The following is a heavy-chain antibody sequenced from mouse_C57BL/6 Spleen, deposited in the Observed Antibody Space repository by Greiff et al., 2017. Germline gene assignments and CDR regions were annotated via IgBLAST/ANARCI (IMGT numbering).Heavy chain of an antibody. V-gene: IGHV1-42*01. CDR3: SRSLYYSNYWFAY. CDR2: INPSTGGT. D-gene: IGHD2-5*01. J-gene: IGHJ3*01. Sequence: VQLQQSGPELVKPGASVKISCKASGYSFTGYYMNWVKQSPEKSLEWIGEINPSTGGTTYNQKFKAKATLTVDKSSSAAYMQRKSLNSEDSAVYYCSRSLYYSNYWFAYWGQGTLVTVSA. CDR1: GYSFTGYY.